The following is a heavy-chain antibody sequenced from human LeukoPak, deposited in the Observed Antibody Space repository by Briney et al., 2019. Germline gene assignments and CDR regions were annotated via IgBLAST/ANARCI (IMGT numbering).Heavy chain of an antibody. J-gene: IGHJ4*02. V-gene: IGHV6-1*01. CDR3: ARVQDYGDYNGIYFDY. CDR1: GDSVSSNSAA. CDR2: TYYRSKWYN. D-gene: IGHD4-17*01. Sequence: SQTLSLTCAISGDSVSSNSAAWNWIRQSPSRGLEWLGRTYYRSKWYNDYAVSVKSRITINPDTSKNQFSLQLNSVTPEDTAVYYCARVQDYGDYNGIYFDYWGQGTLVTVSS.